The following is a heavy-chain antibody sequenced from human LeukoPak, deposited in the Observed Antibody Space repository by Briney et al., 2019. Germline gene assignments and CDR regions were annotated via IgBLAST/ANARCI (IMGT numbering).Heavy chain of an antibody. D-gene: IGHD3-10*01. CDR1: GYTFTGYY. CDR3: ARRMVRGGQFDP. CDR2: INPNSGGT. V-gene: IGHV1-2*02. Sequence: GASVKVSCKASGYTFTGYYMHWVRQAPGQGLEWMGWINPNSGGTNYAQKFQSRVTMTRDTSISTAYMELSRLRSDDTAVYYCARRMVRGGQFDPWGQGTLVTVSS. J-gene: IGHJ5*02.